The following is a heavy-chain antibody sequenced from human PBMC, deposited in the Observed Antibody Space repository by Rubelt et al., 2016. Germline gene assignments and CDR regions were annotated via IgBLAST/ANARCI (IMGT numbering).Heavy chain of an antibody. Sequence: QVQLQESGPGLVKPSETLSLTCSVSGYSSGYYWGWIRQPPGKGLEWIGSIYHSGSIYYNPSLKSRVTISLDRSKNQFSLNLSAVTAADTAVYYCARAGTYRAFHLCSYWVQGNLVTVSS. J-gene: IGHJ4*02. CDR3: ARAGTYRAFHLCSY. D-gene: IGHD1-1*01. V-gene: IGHV4-38-2*02. CDR2: IYHSGSI. CDR1: GYSSGYY.